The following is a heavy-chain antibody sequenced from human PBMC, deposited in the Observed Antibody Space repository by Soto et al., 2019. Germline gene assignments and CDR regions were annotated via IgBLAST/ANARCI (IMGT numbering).Heavy chain of an antibody. CDR3: ARDRRGENPAYYYGSGSYLHRFDY. V-gene: IGHV1-18*01. D-gene: IGHD3-10*01. CDR2: ISAYNGNT. J-gene: IGHJ4*02. Sequence: QVQLVQSGAEVKKPGASVKVSCKASGYTFTSYGISWVRQAPGQGLEWMGWISAYNGNTNYAQKLQGRVTMTTDTSTSTAYMELRSLRSDDTAVYYCARDRRGENPAYYYGSGSYLHRFDYWGQGTLVTVSS. CDR1: GYTFTSYG.